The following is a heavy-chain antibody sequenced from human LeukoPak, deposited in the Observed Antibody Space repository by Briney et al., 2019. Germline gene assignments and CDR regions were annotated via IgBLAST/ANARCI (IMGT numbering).Heavy chain of an antibody. CDR2: ISPGGGTT. D-gene: IGHD3-10*02. J-gene: IGHJ6*02. V-gene: IGHV3-23*01. Sequence: GGSLRLSCAVSGFAFGSEAMSWVRQSPARGLEWVASISPGGGTTYYADNVRGRFTISRDNSRNTLYLQMNSLRGEDTAVYYCARCSGYGMDVWGQGTTVTVSS. CDR1: GFAFGSEA. CDR3: ARCSGYGMDV.